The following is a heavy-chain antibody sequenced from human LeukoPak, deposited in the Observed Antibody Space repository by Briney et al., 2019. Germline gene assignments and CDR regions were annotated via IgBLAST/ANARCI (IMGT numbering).Heavy chain of an antibody. V-gene: IGHV4-59*01. J-gene: IGHJ5*02. CDR2: IYYSGST. Sequence: SETLSLTCTVSGGSISSYYWSWIRQPPGKGLEWIGYIYYSGSTNYNPSLKSRVTISVDTSKNQFSLKLSSVTAADTAVYYCARMYSSGWYWFDPWGQGTLVTASS. D-gene: IGHD6-19*01. CDR1: GGSISSYY. CDR3: ARMYSSGWYWFDP.